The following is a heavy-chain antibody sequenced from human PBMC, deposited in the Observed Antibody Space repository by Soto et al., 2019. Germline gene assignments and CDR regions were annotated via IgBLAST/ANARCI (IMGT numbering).Heavy chain of an antibody. D-gene: IGHD6-13*01. CDR2: INHSGST. Sequence: QVQLQQWGAGLLKPSETLSLTCAVYGGSFSGYYWSWIRQPPGKGLEWIGEINHSGSTNYNPSLKSRVTIPVDTSKNQFSLKLSSVTAADTAVYYCARAAAGTLGAFDIWGQGTMVTVSS. CDR3: ARAAAGTLGAFDI. CDR1: GGSFSGYY. V-gene: IGHV4-34*01. J-gene: IGHJ3*02.